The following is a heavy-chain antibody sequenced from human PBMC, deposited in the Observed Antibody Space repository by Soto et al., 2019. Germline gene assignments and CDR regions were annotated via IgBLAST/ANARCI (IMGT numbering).Heavy chain of an antibody. D-gene: IGHD3-22*01. CDR2: ISSSSSYI. CDR1: GFTFSSYS. J-gene: IGHJ4*02. CDR3: ARGGSSGCDY. Sequence: EVQLVESGGGLVKPGGSLRLSCAASGFTFSSYSMNWVRQAPGKGLEWVSSISSSSSYIYYADSVKGRLTISRDNAKNSLYLQMNSLRAEDTAVYYCARGGSSGCDYWGQGTLVTVSS. V-gene: IGHV3-21*01.